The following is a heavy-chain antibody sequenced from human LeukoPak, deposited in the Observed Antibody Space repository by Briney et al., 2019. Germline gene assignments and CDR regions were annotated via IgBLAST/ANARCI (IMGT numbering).Heavy chain of an antibody. Sequence: PGGSLRLSCAAPGFTFSSCAMSWVRQAPGKGLEWVSAISTSGGRTFYADSVKGRFTISRDNSKNTLYLQMNSLKAEDTAIYYCAKDPTDFDSSGQTYFDYWGQGTLVTVSS. CDR1: GFTFSSCA. J-gene: IGHJ4*02. CDR2: ISTSGGRT. CDR3: AKDPTDFDSSGQTYFDY. V-gene: IGHV3-23*01. D-gene: IGHD3-22*01.